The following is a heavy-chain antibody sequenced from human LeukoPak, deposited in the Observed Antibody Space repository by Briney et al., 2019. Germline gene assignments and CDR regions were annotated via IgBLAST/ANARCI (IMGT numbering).Heavy chain of an antibody. CDR2: IYDRGPA. CDR1: GYAIISGGFS. V-gene: IGHV4-30-2*02. CDR3: ARGGGYYYDSSGYPDY. J-gene: IGHJ4*02. Sequence: HSETLSLTCTVSGYAIISGGFSWNWIRQPPGKGLEGIGCIYDRGPAHYNPSLKSRVTISVDTSKNQFSLKLSSVTAADTAVYYCARGGGYYYDSSGYPDYWGQGTLVTVSS. D-gene: IGHD3-22*01.